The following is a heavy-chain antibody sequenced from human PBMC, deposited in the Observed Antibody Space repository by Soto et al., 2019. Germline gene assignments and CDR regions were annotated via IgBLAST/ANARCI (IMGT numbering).Heavy chain of an antibody. J-gene: IGHJ5*02. Sequence: SETLSLTCAVYGGSFSGYYWSWIRQPPGKGLDGIGEINHSGSTNYNPSLKRRVPISVDPSKNQFSLKLSSVTAADTAVYSCARGRVAARPFYWFAPWGQGTLVTVSS. CDR3: ARGRVAARPFYWFAP. CDR1: GGSFSGYY. D-gene: IGHD6-6*01. V-gene: IGHV4-34*01. CDR2: INHSGST.